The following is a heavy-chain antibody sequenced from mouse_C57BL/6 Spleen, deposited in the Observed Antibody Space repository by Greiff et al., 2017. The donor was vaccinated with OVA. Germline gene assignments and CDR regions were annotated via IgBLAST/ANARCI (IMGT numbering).Heavy chain of an antibody. Sequence: EVQLVESGGDLVKPGGSLKLSCAASGFTFSSYGMSWVRQTPDKRLEWVATISSGGSYTYYPDSVKGRFTISRDNAKNTLYLQMSSLKSEDTAMYYCARDYGSSYRWYFDVWGTGTTVTVSS. J-gene: IGHJ1*03. CDR1: GFTFSSYG. CDR2: ISSGGSYT. D-gene: IGHD1-1*01. CDR3: ARDYGSSYRWYFDV. V-gene: IGHV5-6*01.